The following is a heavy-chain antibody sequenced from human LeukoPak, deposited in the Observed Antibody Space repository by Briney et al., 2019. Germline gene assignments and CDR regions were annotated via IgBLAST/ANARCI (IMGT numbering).Heavy chain of an antibody. CDR2: ISYDGSNK. CDR3: ARDSGSGYYYEGAFDI. V-gene: IGHV3-30-3*01. CDR1: GFTFSSYA. Sequence: GGSLRLSCAASGFTFSSYAMHWVRQAPGKGLEWVAVISYDGSNKYYADSVKGRFTISRDNSKNTLYLQMNSLRAEDTAVYYCARDSGSGYYYEGAFDIWGQGTMVTVSS. J-gene: IGHJ3*02. D-gene: IGHD3-22*01.